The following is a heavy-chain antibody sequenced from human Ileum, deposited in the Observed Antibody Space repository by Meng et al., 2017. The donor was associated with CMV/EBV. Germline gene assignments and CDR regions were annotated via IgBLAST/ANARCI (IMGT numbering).Heavy chain of an antibody. Sequence: GGSVRLSCAASGFTFSNYWMSWVRQAPGKGVEWVANIKQDGSEKFYVASVKGRFTISRDNAKNSLYLKMNSLRGEDTAVYYCGRTRIDRWGQGTLVTVSS. V-gene: IGHV3-7*01. CDR2: IKQDGSEK. J-gene: IGHJ5*02. CDR1: GFTFSNYW. CDR3: GRTRIDR.